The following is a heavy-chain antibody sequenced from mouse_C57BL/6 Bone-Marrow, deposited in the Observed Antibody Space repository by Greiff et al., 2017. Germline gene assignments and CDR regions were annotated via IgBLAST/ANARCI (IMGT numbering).Heavy chain of an antibody. D-gene: IGHD1-1*01. CDR2: IAPNSGGT. J-gene: IGHJ4*01. Sequence: QVQLQQPGAELVKPGASVKLSCKASGYTFTSYWMHWVKQRPGRGLEWIGRIAPNSGGTKYNEKFKSKATLTVDKPSSTAYMQRSSLTSEDSAVYYCARDYGKYAMDYWGQGTSVTVSS. V-gene: IGHV1-72*01. CDR3: ARDYGKYAMDY. CDR1: GYTFTSYW.